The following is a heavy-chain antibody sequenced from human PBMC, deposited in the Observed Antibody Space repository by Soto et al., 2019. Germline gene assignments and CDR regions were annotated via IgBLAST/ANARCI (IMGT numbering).Heavy chain of an antibody. J-gene: IGHJ6*02. Sequence: SDNLSLTFTVPGGSINSSSYYWGGIRQPPGKGLEWIGSIYYSGSTYYNPSLKSRVTISVDTSKNQFSLKLSSVTAADSAVYYCARHQRMVRGVIGYYGMDVWGQGTTVT. V-gene: IGHV4-39*01. CDR2: IYYSGST. D-gene: IGHD3-10*01. CDR1: GGSINSSSYY. CDR3: ARHQRMVRGVIGYYGMDV.